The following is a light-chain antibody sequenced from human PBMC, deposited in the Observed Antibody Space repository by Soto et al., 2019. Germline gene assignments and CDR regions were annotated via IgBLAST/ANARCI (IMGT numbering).Light chain of an antibody. V-gene: IGLV1-47*01. J-gene: IGLJ3*02. CDR3: STWDNSLSGL. CDR1: RSNIGSNY. CDR2: RDN. Sequence: QSVLAQPPSASGTPGQRVTISCSGSRSNIGSNYVYWYQQLPGTAPKLLIYRDNQRPSGVPDRFSGSRSGTSASLAISGLRSEYEATYYCSTWDNSLSGLFGGGTKLTVL.